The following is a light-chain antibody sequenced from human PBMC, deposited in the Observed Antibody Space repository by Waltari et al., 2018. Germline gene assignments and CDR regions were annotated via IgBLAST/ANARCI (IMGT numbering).Light chain of an antibody. CDR2: GAS. Sequence: VLTQSPGTLSLSPGERATLSCRASEHIGNDYLAWYQQRPGQAPRLLMYGASGRAPGISDKFSGGGSGTDFTLTIGRLDPEDFALYYCQQYYSLPWTFGQGTRVDIK. V-gene: IGKV3-20*01. CDR1: EHIGNDY. J-gene: IGKJ1*01. CDR3: QQYYSLPWT.